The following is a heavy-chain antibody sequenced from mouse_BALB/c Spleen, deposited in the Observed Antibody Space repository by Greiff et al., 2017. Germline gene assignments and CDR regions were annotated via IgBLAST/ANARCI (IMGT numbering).Heavy chain of an antibody. V-gene: IGHV5-6-5*01. J-gene: IGHJ2*01. CDR3: ARGEYYGSFDY. D-gene: IGHD1-1*01. Sequence: EVKLVESGGGLVKPGGPLKLSCAASGFTFSSYAMSWVRQTPEKRLEWVASISSGGSTYYPDSVKGRFTISRDNARNILYLQMSSLRSEDTAMYYCARGEYYGSFDYWGQGTTLTVSS. CDR2: ISSGGST. CDR1: GFTFSSYA.